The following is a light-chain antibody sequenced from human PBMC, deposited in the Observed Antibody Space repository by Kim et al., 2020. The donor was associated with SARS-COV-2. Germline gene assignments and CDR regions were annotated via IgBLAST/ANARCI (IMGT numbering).Light chain of an antibody. CDR1: QSVSSY. CDR3: QQRSNWPPGYS. V-gene: IGKV3-11*01. J-gene: IGKJ2*03. Sequence: SPGERAALSCRASQSVSSYLAWYQPKPGQAPRLLIYDASNRATGIPARFSGSGSGTDFTLTISSLEPEDFAVYYCQQRSNWPPGYSFGQGTKLEI. CDR2: DAS.